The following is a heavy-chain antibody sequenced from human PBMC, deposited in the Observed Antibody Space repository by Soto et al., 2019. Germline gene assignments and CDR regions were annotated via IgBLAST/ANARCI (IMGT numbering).Heavy chain of an antibody. CDR2: INHSGST. CDR3: ARGQYDSSGYSGDY. D-gene: IGHD3-22*01. J-gene: IGHJ4*02. CDR1: GGSFSGYY. Sequence: QVQLQQWGAGLLKPSETLSLTCAVYGGSFSGYYWSWIRQPPGKGLEWIGEINHSGSTNYNPSLKSRVTISVDTSKNQFSLKLSSVTAADTAVYYCARGQYDSSGYSGDYWGQGTLVTVSS. V-gene: IGHV4-34*01.